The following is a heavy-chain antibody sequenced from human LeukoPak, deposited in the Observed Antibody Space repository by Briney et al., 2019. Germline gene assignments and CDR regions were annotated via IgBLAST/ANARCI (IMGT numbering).Heavy chain of an antibody. J-gene: IGHJ4*02. D-gene: IGHD3-22*01. V-gene: IGHV1-18*01. Sequence: GAXVKVSCKASGYTFTSYGISWVGQAPGQGREGMGWISAYNGNTNYAQKLKGRVTITTEKSKRTAYMEMRRLRSDDTAVYYCARDRTYYYDSSALFDYWGQGTLVTVSS. CDR2: ISAYNGNT. CDR3: ARDRTYYYDSSALFDY. CDR1: GYTFTSYG.